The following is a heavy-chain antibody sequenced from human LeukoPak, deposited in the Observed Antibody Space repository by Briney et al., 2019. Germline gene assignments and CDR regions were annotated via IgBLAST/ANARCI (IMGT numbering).Heavy chain of an antibody. J-gene: IGHJ3*02. CDR1: GGSISSSSYY. CDR2: INHSGST. CDR3: ARLRQKSITIFGVATLYAFDI. Sequence: SETLSLTCTVSGGSISSSSYYWGWIRQPPGKGLEWIGEINHSGSTNYNPSLKSRVTISVDTSKNQFSLKLSSVTAADTAVYYCARLRQKSITIFGVATLYAFDIWGQGTMVTVSS. V-gene: IGHV4-39*07. D-gene: IGHD3-3*01.